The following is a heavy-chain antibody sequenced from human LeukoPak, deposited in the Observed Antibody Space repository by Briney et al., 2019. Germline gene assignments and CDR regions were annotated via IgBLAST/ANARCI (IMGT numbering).Heavy chain of an antibody. D-gene: IGHD6-13*01. J-gene: IGHJ4*02. CDR1: GYTFTGYY. CDR3: ARESSSSTWTFHY. CDR2: INPNTGDT. V-gene: IGHV1-2*02. Sequence: ASVKVSCKASGYTFTGYYMHWVRQAPGQGLEWMGWINPNTGDTNYARKFQGRVTMTRDTSISTAYMELSRLTSDDTAVYYCARESSSSTWTFHYWGQGTLVTVSS.